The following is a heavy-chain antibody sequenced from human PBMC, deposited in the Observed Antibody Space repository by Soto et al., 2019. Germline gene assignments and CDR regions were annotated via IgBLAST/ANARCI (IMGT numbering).Heavy chain of an antibody. CDR3: STYRSGLDY. D-gene: IGHD3-16*01. V-gene: IGHV3-23*01. CDR1: GFSFSSYA. CDR2: ISGSGGST. J-gene: IGHJ4*02. Sequence: EVQLLESGGGLVQPGGSLRLSCAASGFSFSSYAMSWVRQAPGKGVEWVSAISGSGGSTYYADSVKGRFTISRENSKNSVYLQMNSLRGEDTAVYYCSTYRSGLDYWGQGTLVNV.